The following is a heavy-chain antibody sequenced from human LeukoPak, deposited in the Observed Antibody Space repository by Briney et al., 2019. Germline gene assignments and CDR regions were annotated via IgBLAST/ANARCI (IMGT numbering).Heavy chain of an antibody. CDR3: ASGPYPAAGTDHQFDY. V-gene: IGHV4-59*01. D-gene: IGHD6-13*01. CDR1: GASISSYY. CDR2: SFYSGST. Sequence: PSETLSLTCTVSGASISSYYWSWIRQPPGKGLEWIGYSFYSGSTLYNPSLQSRVTISVDTSKNQFSLKLTSVTAADTAVYYCASGPYPAAGTDHQFDYWGQGTLVTVSS. J-gene: IGHJ4*02.